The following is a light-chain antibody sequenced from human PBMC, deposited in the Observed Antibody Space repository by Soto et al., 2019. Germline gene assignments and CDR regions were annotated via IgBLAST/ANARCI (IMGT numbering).Light chain of an antibody. Sequence: GDRVTITCRASQNVDHWVAWYQQKPGKAPKFLIYDASVLEAGVPSRFSGSGSGTEFTLTISSLQPDDFATYYCQRYNSISRTFGQGTKVAIK. V-gene: IGKV1-5*01. CDR2: DAS. CDR1: QNVDHW. CDR3: QRYNSISRT. J-gene: IGKJ1*01.